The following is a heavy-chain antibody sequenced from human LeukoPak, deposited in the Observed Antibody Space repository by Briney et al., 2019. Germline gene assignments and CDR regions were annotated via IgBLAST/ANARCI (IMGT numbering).Heavy chain of an antibody. V-gene: IGHV4-59*01. CDR1: GGPGDSINTYY. CDR3: ARARTRGNNWYFDY. D-gene: IGHD1-1*01. Sequence: SETLSLTCTVSGGPGDSINTYYWNWIRQPPGKGLEWIGYVYYRVSTNYNPSLKSRLTISVDTSKGQFSLKVSSVTAAYTAVYYCARARTRGNNWYFDYWGQGTLVTVSS. CDR2: VYYRVST. J-gene: IGHJ4*02.